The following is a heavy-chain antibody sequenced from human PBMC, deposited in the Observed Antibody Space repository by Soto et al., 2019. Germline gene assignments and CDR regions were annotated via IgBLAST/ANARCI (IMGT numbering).Heavy chain of an antibody. Sequence: GASVKVSCKASGYTFTSYGISWVRRAPGQGLEWMGWISAYNGNTNYAQKLQGRVTMTTDTSTSTAYMELSSLRSEDTAVYYCARDWRTVDTAMVTGYYFDYWGQGTLVTVSS. CDR3: ARDWRTVDTAMVTGYYFDY. CDR2: ISAYNGNT. J-gene: IGHJ4*02. D-gene: IGHD5-18*01. CDR1: GYTFTSYG. V-gene: IGHV1-18*01.